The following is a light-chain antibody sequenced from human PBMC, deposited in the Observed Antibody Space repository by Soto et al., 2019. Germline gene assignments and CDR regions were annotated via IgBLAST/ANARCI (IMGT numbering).Light chain of an antibody. CDR1: QSVSNNY. V-gene: IGKV3-20*01. CDR2: ASS. CDR3: QQYGSSPPYT. J-gene: IGKJ2*01. Sequence: EVVLTQSPGTLSLSPGERATLSCRASQSVSNNYFAWYQQKPGQAPRLLIFASSDRATGSPDRFSGSGSATYFTLTISRLEPEDFAVYYCQQYGSSPPYTFGQGTKLEIK.